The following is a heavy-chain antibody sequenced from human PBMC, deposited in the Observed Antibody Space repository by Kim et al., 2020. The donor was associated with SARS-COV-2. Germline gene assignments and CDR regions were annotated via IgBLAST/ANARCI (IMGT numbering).Heavy chain of an antibody. CDR2: A. V-gene: IGHV1-69*04. Sequence: ADYAQKFQGRVTITADTSTTTAYMELSRLTSEDTAVYYCARAEQQLRGMDVWGQGTTVTVSS. CDR3: ARAEQQLRGMDV. D-gene: IGHD6-13*01. J-gene: IGHJ6*02.